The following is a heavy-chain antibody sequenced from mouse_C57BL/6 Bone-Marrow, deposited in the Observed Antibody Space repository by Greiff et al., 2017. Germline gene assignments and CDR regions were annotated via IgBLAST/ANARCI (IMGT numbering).Heavy chain of an antibody. CDR1: GYAFTNYL. D-gene: IGHD2-1*01. Sequence: VQLQQSGAELVRPGTSVKVSCKASGYAFTNYLIEWVKQRPGQGLEWIGVINPGSGGTNYNEKFKGKATLTADKSSSTAYMQLSSLTSEDSAVYFCARGGGNYEWYFDVWGTGTTVTVSS. V-gene: IGHV1-54*01. CDR3: ARGGGNYEWYFDV. CDR2: INPGSGGT. J-gene: IGHJ1*03.